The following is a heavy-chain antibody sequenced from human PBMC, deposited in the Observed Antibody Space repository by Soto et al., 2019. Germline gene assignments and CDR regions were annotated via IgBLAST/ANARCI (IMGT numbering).Heavy chain of an antibody. V-gene: IGHV3-30*03. CDR1: GFTFSSYG. CDR3: AALYCTNGVCSKPYYYYGMDV. D-gene: IGHD2-8*01. CDR2: ISYDGSNK. Sequence: GGSLRLSCAASGFTFSSYGMHWVRQAPGKGLEWVAVISYDGSNKYYADSVKGRFTISRDNSKNTLYLQMNSLRAEDTAVYYCAALYCTNGVCSKPYYYYGMDVWGQGTTVTVSS. J-gene: IGHJ6*02.